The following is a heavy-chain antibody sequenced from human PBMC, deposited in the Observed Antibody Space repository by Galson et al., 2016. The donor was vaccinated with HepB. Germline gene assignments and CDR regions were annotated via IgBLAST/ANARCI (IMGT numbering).Heavy chain of an antibody. CDR1: GGSISSSSYY. CDR3: ARRGRGGSSRSKFDS. Sequence: SETLSLTCTVSGGSISSSSYYWGWIRQPPGKGPEWIGTIYYSGTTYYNPSLKSRVTISVDTSKNQFSLRLSSVTAADTALYYCARRGRGGSSRSKFDSWGQGTLVTVSS. V-gene: IGHV4-39*01. CDR2: IYYSGTT. D-gene: IGHD2-15*01. J-gene: IGHJ4*02.